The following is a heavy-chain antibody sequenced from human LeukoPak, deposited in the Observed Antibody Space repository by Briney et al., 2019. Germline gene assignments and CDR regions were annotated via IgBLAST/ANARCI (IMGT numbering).Heavy chain of an antibody. CDR1: GFTFSSYS. Sequence: GGSLRLSCAASGFTFSSYSMNWVRQAPGKGLEWLSFITGSGDIIYYADSVRGRFTISRDNAKNSLYLQMNSLGDEDTAVYYCAGRPEDSGYWYRYYFDQWGQGTLVTVSS. CDR2: ITGSGDII. D-gene: IGHD6-25*01. V-gene: IGHV3-48*02. J-gene: IGHJ4*02. CDR3: AGRPEDSGYWYRYYFDQ.